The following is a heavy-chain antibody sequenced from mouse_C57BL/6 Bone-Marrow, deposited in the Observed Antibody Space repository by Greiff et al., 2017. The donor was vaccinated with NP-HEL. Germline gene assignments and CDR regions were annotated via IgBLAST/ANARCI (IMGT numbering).Heavy chain of an antibody. V-gene: IGHV14-4*01. CDR1: GFNIKDDY. Sequence: VQLQQSGAELVRPGASVKLSCTASGFNIKDDYMHWVKQRPEQGLEWIGWIDPENGDTEYASKFQGKATITADTSSNTAYLQLSSLTSEDTAVYYCTTWGNQGYYAMDYWGQGTSVTVS. CDR2: IDPENGDT. J-gene: IGHJ4*01. D-gene: IGHD2-1*01. CDR3: TTWGNQGYYAMDY.